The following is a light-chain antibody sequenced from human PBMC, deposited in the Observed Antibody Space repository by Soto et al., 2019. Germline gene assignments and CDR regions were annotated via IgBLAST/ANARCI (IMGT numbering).Light chain of an antibody. Sequence: DIQMTQSPSSLSASVGDRVTITCRASESISRHLNWYQQKPGKAPNLLIYAASTLQNGVPSRFSCSGSGTDFALTISSLQPEDFATYYCQQSYSTLSISFGQGTRLEIK. CDR1: ESISRH. CDR2: AAS. V-gene: IGKV1-39*01. CDR3: QQSYSTLSIS. J-gene: IGKJ5*01.